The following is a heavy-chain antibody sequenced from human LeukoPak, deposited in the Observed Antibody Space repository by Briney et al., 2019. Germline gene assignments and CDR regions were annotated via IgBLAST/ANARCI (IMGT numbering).Heavy chain of an antibody. Sequence: SETLSLTCSVSGGSMRSRNYYWGWIRQTPGKGLEWIGTIHNSGNTYYSPSLKSRVTISADTSKNQFSLKLTSVTAADTAVYFCARGDCSRIDCYPFDYWGQGTLVTVSS. CDR2: IHNSGNT. CDR3: ARGDCSRIDCYPFDY. D-gene: IGHD2-2*01. V-gene: IGHV4-39*01. J-gene: IGHJ4*02. CDR1: GGSMRSRNYY.